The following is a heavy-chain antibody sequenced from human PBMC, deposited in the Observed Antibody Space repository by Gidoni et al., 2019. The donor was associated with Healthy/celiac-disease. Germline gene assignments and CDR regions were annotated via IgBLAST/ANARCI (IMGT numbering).Heavy chain of an antibody. J-gene: IGHJ4*02. V-gene: IGHV3-48*03. CDR1: GFTFSSYE. D-gene: IGHD6-19*01. Sequence: EVQLLESGRGLVQPGGSLRLSCAASGFTFSSYEMNWVRQAPGKGLEWVSYISSSGSTIYYADSVKGRLTISRDNAKNSLYLQMNSLRAEDTAVYYCASPGYSSGWYNYWGQGTLVTVSS. CDR3: ASPGYSSGWYNY. CDR2: ISSSGSTI.